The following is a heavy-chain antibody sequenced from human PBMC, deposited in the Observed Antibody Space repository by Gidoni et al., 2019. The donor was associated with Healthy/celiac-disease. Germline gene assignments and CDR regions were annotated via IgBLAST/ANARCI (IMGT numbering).Heavy chain of an antibody. CDR1: GFTFSSYS. CDR3: ARDRGFYCSSTSCLNYYYGMDV. CDR2: ISSSSSYI. D-gene: IGHD2-2*01. V-gene: IGHV3-21*01. Sequence: EVQLVESGGGLVKPGGSLRLSCAASGFTFSSYSMNWVRQAPGKGLEWVSSISSSSSYIYYADSVKGRFTISRDNAKNSLYLQMNSLRAEDTAVYYCARDRGFYCSSTSCLNYYYGMDVWGQGTTVTVSS. J-gene: IGHJ6*02.